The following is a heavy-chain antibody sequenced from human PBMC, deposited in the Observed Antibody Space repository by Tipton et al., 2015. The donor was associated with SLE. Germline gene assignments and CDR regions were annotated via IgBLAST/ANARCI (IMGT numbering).Heavy chain of an antibody. CDR3: ARVAGWIEDAFDI. CDR2: INQSGNT. V-gene: IGHV4-39*07. J-gene: IGHJ3*02. CDR1: GGSISSSSYY. Sequence: TLSLTCTVSGGSISSSSYYWGWIRQPPGKGLEWIGEINQSGNTDYKSSLKSRVTISVDTSKNQFSLKLSSVTAADTAVYYCARVAGWIEDAFDIWGQGTMVTVSS. D-gene: IGHD2-2*03.